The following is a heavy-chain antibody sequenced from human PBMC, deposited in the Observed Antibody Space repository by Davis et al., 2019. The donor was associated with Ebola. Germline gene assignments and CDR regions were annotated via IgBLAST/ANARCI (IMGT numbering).Heavy chain of an antibody. V-gene: IGHV3-74*01. J-gene: IGHJ4*02. CDR2: INGDGSKI. Sequence: GGSLRLSCAASGFTFRSYWMHWVRHAPGKGLVWVSRINGDGSKIDYADSVKGRFTISRDNAKNTLYLQMNTLRAEDTAVYYCARVPSGSYWRYLDYLGQGTLVTVSS. D-gene: IGHD1-26*01. CDR1: GFTFRSYW. CDR3: ARVPSGSYWRYLDY.